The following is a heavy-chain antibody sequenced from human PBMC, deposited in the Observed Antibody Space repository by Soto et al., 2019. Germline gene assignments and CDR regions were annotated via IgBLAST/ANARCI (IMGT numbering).Heavy chain of an antibody. D-gene: IGHD3-3*01. V-gene: IGHV3-23*01. J-gene: IGHJ4*02. CDR3: AKVAKSGVAIEYFDS. Sequence: GGSLRLSCGGSGFTFANFGMGWVRQAPGKGLYWVSGISSSGRRTYYADSVKGRFTISRDNSKSTLYLQMDSLRADDTAVYYCAKVAKSGVAIEYFDSWGQGSLVTVSS. CDR2: ISSSGRRT. CDR1: GFTFANFG.